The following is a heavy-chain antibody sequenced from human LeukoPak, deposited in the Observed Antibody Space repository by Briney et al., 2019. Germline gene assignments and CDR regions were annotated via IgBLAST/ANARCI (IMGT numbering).Heavy chain of an antibody. J-gene: IGHJ5*02. CDR2: ISSSSRTI. V-gene: IGHV3-48*01. CDR1: EFTFSSYS. CDR3: ARDRGSHDYGDYGESWFDP. Sequence: PGGSLRLSCAASEFTFSSYSMNWVRQAPGKGLEWVSYISSSSRTIYYADSVKGRFTISRDNAKNSLYLQMTSLRAEDTAVYYCARDRGSHDYGDYGESWFDPWGQGTLVTVSS. D-gene: IGHD4-17*01.